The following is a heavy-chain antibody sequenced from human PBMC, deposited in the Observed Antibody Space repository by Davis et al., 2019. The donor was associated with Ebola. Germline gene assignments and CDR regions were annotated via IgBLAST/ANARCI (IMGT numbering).Heavy chain of an antibody. V-gene: IGHV3-7*01. Sequence: GESLKISCAASGFSFSRYWMSWVRQTPEKGLEWVANITEDGGEKYYVDSVKGRFTISRDNAKNSLYLQMNSLRAEDTAVYYCARDLVWGLLHMGAIDYWGQGTLVTVSS. CDR1: GFSFSRYW. J-gene: IGHJ4*02. D-gene: IGHD3/OR15-3a*01. CDR3: ARDLVWGLLHMGAIDY. CDR2: ITEDGGEK.